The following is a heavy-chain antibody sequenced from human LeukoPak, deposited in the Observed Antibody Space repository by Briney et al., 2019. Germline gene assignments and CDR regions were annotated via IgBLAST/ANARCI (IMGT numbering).Heavy chain of an antibody. CDR2: FDPEDGET. V-gene: IGHV1-24*01. D-gene: IGHD6-19*01. CDR3: ATCSLYGSGWYYGMDV. J-gene: IGHJ6*02. CDR1: GYTPTELS. Sequence: GASVKVSSKVSGYTPTELSMNWVRQAPGKRLEWRGGFDPEDGETIYAQKFQGRVTMTEDTSTDTAYMELSSLRSEDTAVYYCATCSLYGSGWYYGMDVWGQGTTVTVSS.